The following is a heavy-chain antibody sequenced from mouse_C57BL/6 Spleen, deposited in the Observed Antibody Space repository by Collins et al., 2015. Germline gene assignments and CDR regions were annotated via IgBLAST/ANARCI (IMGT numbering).Heavy chain of an antibody. J-gene: IGHJ4*01. V-gene: IGHV1-64*01. CDR2: IHPNSGST. Sequence: QVQLQQPRSELVKPGASVKLSCKASGYSFTSYWMHWVKQRPGQGLEWIGLIHPNSGSTNYNEKFKSKATLTVDKSSSTAYIQLSSLTSEDSAVYYCARVAYNNDAMDYWGQGTSVTVSS. CDR1: GYSFTSYW. D-gene: IGHD2-5*01. CDR3: ARVAYNNDAMDY.